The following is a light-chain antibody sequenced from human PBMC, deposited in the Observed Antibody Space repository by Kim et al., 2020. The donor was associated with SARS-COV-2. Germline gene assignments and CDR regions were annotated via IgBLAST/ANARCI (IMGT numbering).Light chain of an antibody. J-gene: IGLJ2*01. CDR2: YDT. Sequence: SYELTQPPSASVAPGKTARITCGGNTLGSKSVNWYQQKSGQAPILVMYYDTERPSGIPERFSGSNSGNTAILTISRVEAGDEADYYCQVWDGSSGHVVFGGGTQLTVL. V-gene: IGLV3-21*04. CDR3: QVWDGSSGHVV. CDR1: TLGSKS.